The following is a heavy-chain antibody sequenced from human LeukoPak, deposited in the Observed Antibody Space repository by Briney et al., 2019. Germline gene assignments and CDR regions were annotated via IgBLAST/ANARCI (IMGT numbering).Heavy chain of an antibody. V-gene: IGHV4-59*01. D-gene: IGHD3-22*01. CDR2: VSYRGST. CDR3: ARASYYYDSSGYFDY. CDR1: GGSISSYY. J-gene: IGHJ4*02. Sequence: KASETLSLTCAVSGGSISSYYWSWIRQPPGKGLEWIGYVSYRGSTIYKPSLKSRLTISADKSKNQVSLRLSPVTAADSAMYYCARASYYYDSSGYFDYWGQGTLVTVSS.